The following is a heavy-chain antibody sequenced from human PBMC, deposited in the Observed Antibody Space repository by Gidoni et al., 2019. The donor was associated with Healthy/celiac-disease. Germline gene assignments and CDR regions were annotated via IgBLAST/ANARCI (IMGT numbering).Heavy chain of an antibody. D-gene: IGHD2-2*02. J-gene: IGHJ3*02. CDR1: GGSFSGYY. Sequence: QVQLQQWGAGLLKPSETLSLTCAVYGGSFSGYYWSWIRQPPGKGLEWIGEINHSGSTNYTPSLKSRVTISVDTSKNQFSLKLSSVTAADTAVYYCARLRVDCSSTSCYRGDAFDIWGQGTMVTVSS. CDR2: INHSGST. CDR3: ARLRVDCSSTSCYRGDAFDI. V-gene: IGHV4-34*01.